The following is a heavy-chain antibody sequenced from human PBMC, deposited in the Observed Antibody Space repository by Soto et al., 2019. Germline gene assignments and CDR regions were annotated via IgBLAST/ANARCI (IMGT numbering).Heavy chain of an antibody. CDR1: GLTFSRFG. V-gene: IGHV3-30*18. J-gene: IGHJ4*02. CDR2: ISYDGSNK. D-gene: IGHD2-15*01. Sequence: GESLKISCAVSGLTFSRFGMHWVRQAPGKGLEWVAVISYDGSNKFYADSVKGRFTISRDNSKNTLFLQMISLRAEDTAVYYCAKEYCTGGTCNWRFFDYWGQGALVTVSS. CDR3: AKEYCTGGTCNWRFFDY.